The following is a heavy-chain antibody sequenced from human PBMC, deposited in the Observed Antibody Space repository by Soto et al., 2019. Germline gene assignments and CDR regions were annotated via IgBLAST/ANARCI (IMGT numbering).Heavy chain of an antibody. CDR1: GGSISSGGYS. V-gene: IGHV4-30-2*01. CDR2: IYHSGST. D-gene: IGHD1-7*01. Sequence: PSETLSLTCAVSGGSISSGGYSWSWIRQPPGKGLEWIGYIYHSGSTYYNPSLKSRVTISVDRSKNQFSLKLSSVTAADTAVYYCARAPITGTTVWFDPWGQGTLVTVSS. J-gene: IGHJ5*02. CDR3: ARAPITGTTVWFDP.